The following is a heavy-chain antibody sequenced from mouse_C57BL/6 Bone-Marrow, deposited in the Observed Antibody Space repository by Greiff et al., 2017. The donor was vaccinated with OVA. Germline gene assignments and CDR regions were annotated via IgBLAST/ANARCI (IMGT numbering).Heavy chain of an antibody. CDR1: GFTFSDYG. CDR3: ARLPFYHDYDEGLWYFDV. J-gene: IGHJ1*03. CDR2: ISNLAYSI. V-gene: IGHV5-15*01. Sequence: DVMLVESGGGLVQPGGSLKLSCAASGFTFSDYGMAWVRQAPRKGPEWVAFISNLAYSIYYADTVTGRFTISRENAKNTLYLEMSSLWSEDTAMYYCARLPFYHDYDEGLWYFDVWGTGTTVTVSS. D-gene: IGHD2-4*01.